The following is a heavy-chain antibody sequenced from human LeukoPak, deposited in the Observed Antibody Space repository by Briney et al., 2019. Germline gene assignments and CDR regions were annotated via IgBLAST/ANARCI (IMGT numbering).Heavy chain of an antibody. CDR2: ISAYNGNT. J-gene: IGHJ4*02. Sequence: ASVKVSCKASGYTFTSYGISWVRQAPGQGLEWMGWISAYNGNTNYAQKLQGRVTMTTDTSTSTAYMELRSLRSDDTAVYYCARVDLYCSSTSCYTFDYWGQGTLVTVSS. V-gene: IGHV1-18*01. CDR1: GYTFTSYG. CDR3: ARVDLYCSSTSCYTFDY. D-gene: IGHD2-2*01.